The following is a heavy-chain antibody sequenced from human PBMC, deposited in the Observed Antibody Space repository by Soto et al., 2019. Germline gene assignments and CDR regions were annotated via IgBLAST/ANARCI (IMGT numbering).Heavy chain of an antibody. CDR3: ARVTTFYDILTSSYALNYFDY. Sequence: LRLSCAAYGFSVTGNYMAWVRQAPGKGLECVSVIYAGGNTYYPDSVKGRFTISSDNSKNTLFLQMNNLRAEDTAVYYCARVTTFYDILTSSYALNYFDYWGQGTRVTVSS. V-gene: IGHV3-53*01. CDR2: IYAGGNT. J-gene: IGHJ4*02. D-gene: IGHD3-9*01. CDR1: GFSVTGNY.